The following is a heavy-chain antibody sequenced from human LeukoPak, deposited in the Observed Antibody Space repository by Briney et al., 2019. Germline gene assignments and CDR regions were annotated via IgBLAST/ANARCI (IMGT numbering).Heavy chain of an antibody. CDR1: GSTFSSSG. Sequence: HLGGSLRHSCAASGSTFSSSGMHYVRPPPGKGLECVAFLRYEGSNKYYVDTVKGRFTISRDNSKNTLYLQMNSLRAEDTAVYYCVKPRLEQAYYYDSSGYYPYWGQGTLVTVSS. D-gene: IGHD3-22*01. J-gene: IGHJ4*02. CDR2: LRYEGSNK. V-gene: IGHV3-30*02. CDR3: VKPRLEQAYYYDSSGYYPY.